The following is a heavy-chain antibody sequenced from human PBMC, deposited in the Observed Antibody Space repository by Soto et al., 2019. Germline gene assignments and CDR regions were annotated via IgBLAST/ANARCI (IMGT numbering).Heavy chain of an antibody. J-gene: IGHJ5*02. CDR1: AGSISSSSYY. V-gene: IGHV4-39*01. Sequence: PSETMSLTCTVSAGSISSSSYYWGWIRQPPGKGLEWIGSIYYSGSTYYNQSLKSRVTISVDTSKNQFSLKLSSVTAADTAVYYCAGRYYDLEDWFDPWGQGTLVTVSS. CDR2: IYYSGST. D-gene: IGHD3-3*01. CDR3: AGRYYDLEDWFDP.